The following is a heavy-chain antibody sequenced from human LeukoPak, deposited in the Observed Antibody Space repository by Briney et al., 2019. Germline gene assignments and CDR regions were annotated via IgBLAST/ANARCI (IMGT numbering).Heavy chain of an antibody. CDR3: ARDRSDYSIKYYYYYGMDV. V-gene: IGHV3-30*04. CDR2: ILYDGSNE. J-gene: IGHJ6*02. Sequence: PGGSLRLSCAASGFTFSSYSMHWVRQAPGKGLEWVAVILYDGSNEYYADSVKGRFTISRDNSKNTLYLQMNSLRAEDTAVYYCARDRSDYSIKYYYYYGMDVWGQGTTVTVSS. D-gene: IGHD3-16*01. CDR1: GFTFSSYS.